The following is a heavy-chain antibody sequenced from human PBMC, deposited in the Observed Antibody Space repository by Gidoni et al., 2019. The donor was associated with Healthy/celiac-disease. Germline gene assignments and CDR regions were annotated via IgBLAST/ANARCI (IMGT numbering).Heavy chain of an antibody. V-gene: IGHV4-34*01. CDR3: ARGGYGSGSGWVPHLAKPWYYFDY. D-gene: IGHD3-10*01. Sequence: QVQLQQWGAGLLKPSETLSLTCAVYGGSFSGYYWRWIRPPPGQGLEWIGEINHSGSTNYNPSLKSRVTISVDTSKNQFSLKLSSVTAADTAVYYCARGGYGSGSGWVPHLAKPWYYFDYWGQGTLVTVSS. CDR1: GGSFSGYY. CDR2: INHSGST. J-gene: IGHJ4*02.